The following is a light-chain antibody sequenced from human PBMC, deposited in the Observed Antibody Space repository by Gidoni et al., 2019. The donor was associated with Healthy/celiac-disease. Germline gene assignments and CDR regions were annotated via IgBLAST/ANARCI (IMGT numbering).Light chain of an antibody. J-gene: IGKJ4*01. V-gene: IGKV3-11*01. CDR1: QSVSSY. CDR3: QQRSNWPLT. Sequence: VLTQSPASLSLSPGERATLSCRASQSVSSYLAWYQQKPGQAPRLLIYDASNRATGIPARFSGRGSGTDFTLTISSLEPEDFAVYYCQQRSNWPLTFGGGTKVEIK. CDR2: DAS.